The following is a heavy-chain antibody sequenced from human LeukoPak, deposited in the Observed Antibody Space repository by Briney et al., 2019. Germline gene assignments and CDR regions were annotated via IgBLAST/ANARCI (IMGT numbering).Heavy chain of an antibody. CDR2: MKPRGTT. Sequence: PGGSLRLSCAASGFSLSDAWMSWVRQAPGKGLECVGRMKPRGTTEDGAPMNDRFIVSRDDSKNPLYLQMNSLKAEDTGLYYCSQLSRGYWGQGAQVTVSS. V-gene: IGHV3-15*01. CDR1: GFSLSDAW. CDR3: SQLSRGY. J-gene: IGHJ4*02. D-gene: IGHD2-15*01.